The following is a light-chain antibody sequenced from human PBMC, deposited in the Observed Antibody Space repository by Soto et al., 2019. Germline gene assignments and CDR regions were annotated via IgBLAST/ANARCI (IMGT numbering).Light chain of an antibody. CDR2: VNH. CDR1: SSNIGINT. J-gene: IGLJ1*01. V-gene: IGLV1-44*01. Sequence: QSVLTQPPSASGTPGQRVTFSCSGRSSNIGINTVNWYRQLPGTAPQLLISVNHRRPSGVPDRFSGSKSGASASLAISGLQSEDEAPYFCPAWDVSLKGFVFGTGTKLTVL. CDR3: PAWDVSLKGFV.